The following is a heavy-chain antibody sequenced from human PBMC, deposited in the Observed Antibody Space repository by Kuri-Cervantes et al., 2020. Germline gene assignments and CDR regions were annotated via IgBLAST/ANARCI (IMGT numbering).Heavy chain of an antibody. Sequence: GGSLRLSCAASGFTFSSYWMSWVRQAPGKGLEWVANIKQDGSEKYYVDSVKGRFTISRDNAKNSLYLQMNSLRAEDTALYYCAKDTYVGGPGFIDYWGQGTLVTVSS. D-gene: IGHD3-16*01. J-gene: IGHJ4*02. V-gene: IGHV3-7*03. CDR3: AKDTYVGGPGFIDY. CDR2: IKQDGSEK. CDR1: GFTFSSYW.